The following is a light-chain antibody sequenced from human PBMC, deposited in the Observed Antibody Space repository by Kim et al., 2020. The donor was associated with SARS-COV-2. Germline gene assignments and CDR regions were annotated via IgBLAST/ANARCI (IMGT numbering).Light chain of an antibody. Sequence: LGQTVRITCQGDSLRSYYASWYQQKPGQAPVLVIYGKNNRPSGIPDRFSGSSSGNTASLTITGAQAEDEADYYCNSRDSSGNHLEVFGGGTKLTVL. CDR2: GKN. J-gene: IGLJ2*01. CDR1: SLRSYY. CDR3: NSRDSSGNHLEV. V-gene: IGLV3-19*01.